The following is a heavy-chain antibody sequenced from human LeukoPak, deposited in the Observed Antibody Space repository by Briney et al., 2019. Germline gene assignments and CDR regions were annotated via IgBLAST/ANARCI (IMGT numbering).Heavy chain of an antibody. D-gene: IGHD3-3*01. Sequence: NPSETLSLTCAVSGGSISSGGYSWSWIRQPPGKGLEWIGYIYHSGSTYYNPSLKSRVTISVDRSKNQFSLKLSSVTAADTAVYYCARSYRFGAVISDAFDIWGQGTMVTVSS. V-gene: IGHV4-30-2*01. CDR3: ARSYRFGAVISDAFDI. CDR1: GGSISSGGYS. CDR2: IYHSGST. J-gene: IGHJ3*02.